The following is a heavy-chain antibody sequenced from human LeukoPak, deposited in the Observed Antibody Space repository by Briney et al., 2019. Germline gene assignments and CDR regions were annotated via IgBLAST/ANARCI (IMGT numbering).Heavy chain of an antibody. CDR2: ISPISETP. D-gene: IGHD3-10*01. J-gene: IGHJ4*02. CDR1: GGIFSTSA. CDR3: ASGYYYGSSSYYHTGYLDH. V-gene: IGHV1-69*05. Sequence: GSSVKVSCKASGGIFSTSAISWVRQAPGHGLEWMGGISPISETPNYALRFQGRVTITRDESTATAYMELTSLRSDDTAVYYCASGYYYGSSSYYHTGYLDHWAQETLVTVSS.